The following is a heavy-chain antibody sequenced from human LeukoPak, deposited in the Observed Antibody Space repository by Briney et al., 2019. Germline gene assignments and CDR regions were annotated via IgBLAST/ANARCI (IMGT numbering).Heavy chain of an antibody. J-gene: IGHJ4*02. V-gene: IGHV1-18*04. CDR1: GYTFTSDG. CDR3: AREGYYVSGRTNGY. D-gene: IGHD3-10*01. CDR2: ISTYNGNT. Sequence: GASVKVSCKASGYTFTSDGISWVRQATGQGLEWMGWISTYNGNTNYAQKLQGRVTMTTDTSTSTAYMELRSLRSDDTAVYYCAREGYYVSGRTNGYWGQGTLVTVSS.